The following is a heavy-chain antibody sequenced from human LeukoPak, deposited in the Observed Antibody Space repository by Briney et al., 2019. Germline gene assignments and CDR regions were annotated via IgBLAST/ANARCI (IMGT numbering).Heavy chain of an antibody. CDR3: ARQDVGRDY. J-gene: IGHJ4*02. CDR2: INHSGST. Sequence: NPSETLSLTCAVYGGSFSGYYWSWIRQPPGKGLEWIGEINHSGSTNYNPSLKSRVTISVDTSKNQFSLKLSSVTAADTAVYYCARQDVGRDYWGQGTLVTVSS. D-gene: IGHD2-15*01. CDR1: GGSFSGYY. V-gene: IGHV4-34*01.